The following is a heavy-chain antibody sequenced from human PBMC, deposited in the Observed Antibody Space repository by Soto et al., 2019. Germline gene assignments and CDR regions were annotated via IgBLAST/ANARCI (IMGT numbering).Heavy chain of an antibody. CDR1: SAPARISTST. J-gene: IGHJ6*02. Sequence: QLQLQESGPGLVKPSETLSLTCTVSSAPARISTSTWAWIPRPPGKGWEGIGGFYYSGSTYSNPSLNSRVTVSVDTSKNQFSLKVTSVTAADTAVYYCARLHGYCISSSCHGHYAMDVWGQGTTVTVSS. CDR2: FYYSGST. CDR3: ARLHGYCISSSCHGHYAMDV. V-gene: IGHV4-39*01. D-gene: IGHD2-2*01.